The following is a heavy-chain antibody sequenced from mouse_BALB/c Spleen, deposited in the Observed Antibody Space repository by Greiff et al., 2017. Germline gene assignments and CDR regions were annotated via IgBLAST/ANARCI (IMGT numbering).Heavy chain of an antibody. V-gene: IGHV4-1*02. J-gene: IGHJ2*01. CDR2: INPDSSTI. CDR1: GFDFSRYW. Sequence: DVQLQESGGGLVQPGGSLKLSCAASGFDFSRYWMSWVRQAPGKGLEWIGEINPDSSTINYTPSLKDKFIISRDNAKNTLYLQMSKVRSEDTALYYCARIYDGYRYYFDYWGQGTTLTVSS. D-gene: IGHD2-3*01. CDR3: ARIYDGYRYYFDY.